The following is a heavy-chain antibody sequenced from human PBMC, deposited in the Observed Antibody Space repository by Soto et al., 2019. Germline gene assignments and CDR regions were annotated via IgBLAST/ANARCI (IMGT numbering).Heavy chain of an antibody. Sequence: QVQLQQWGAGLLKPSETLSLTCAVYGGSFSGYYWSWIRQPPGKGLEWIGEINHSGSTNYNPSLKNRVTISVDTSKNQFSLKLSSVTAADTAVYYCATKSRNIVATLDFDYWGQGTLVTVSS. CDR1: GGSFSGYY. CDR3: ATKSRNIVATLDFDY. J-gene: IGHJ4*02. V-gene: IGHV4-34*01. D-gene: IGHD5-12*01. CDR2: INHSGST.